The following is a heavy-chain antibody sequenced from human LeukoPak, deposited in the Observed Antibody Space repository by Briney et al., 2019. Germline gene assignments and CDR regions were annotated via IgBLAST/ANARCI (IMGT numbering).Heavy chain of an antibody. V-gene: IGHV1-69*05. Sequence: GASVKVSCKASGGTLSDYVFHWLRQAPGQGLEWMGGSIPIFDTIKYRQKFQGRVSITTDASTTTSYLELSSLRFDDTAFYFCARARPGIPSRHALYIDSWGQGTLVTVSS. CDR3: ARARPGIPSRHALYIDS. D-gene: IGHD6-13*01. J-gene: IGHJ4*02. CDR2: SIPIFDTI. CDR1: GGTLSDYV.